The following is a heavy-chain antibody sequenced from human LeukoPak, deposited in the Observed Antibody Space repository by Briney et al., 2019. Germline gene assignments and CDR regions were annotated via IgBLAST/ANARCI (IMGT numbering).Heavy chain of an antibody. Sequence: SAPTLVNPTQTLTMTCTFSGFSLRNSGMCVSWVRQTQGNALAWLARIVWDDYNSDNTSLKPTLTISKDISKNPVVLTMTKMDPVDTATYYGARGVGGGAPQRGAFDIWGQGTMVTVSS. CDR2: IVWDDYN. J-gene: IGHJ3*02. CDR1: GFSLRNSGMC. D-gene: IGHD1-26*01. V-gene: IGHV2-70*11. CDR3: ARGVGGGAPQRGAFDI.